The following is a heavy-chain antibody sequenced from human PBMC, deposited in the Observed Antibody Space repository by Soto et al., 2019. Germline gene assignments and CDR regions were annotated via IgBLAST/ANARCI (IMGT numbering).Heavy chain of an antibody. Sequence: QIQLVQSAAEVKKPGASVKVSCKTSGYTFVSYGISWVRQAPGQGLEWMGWISPYNGNTNFAQRFRGRVTLTTDTSTDIVYIGLGSLKSDDTALYYCASDQNFFDSSGYYDHWGQGTLITVSS. CDR1: GYTFVSYG. J-gene: IGHJ5*02. D-gene: IGHD3-22*01. V-gene: IGHV1-18*04. CDR2: ISPYNGNT. CDR3: ASDQNFFDSSGYYDH.